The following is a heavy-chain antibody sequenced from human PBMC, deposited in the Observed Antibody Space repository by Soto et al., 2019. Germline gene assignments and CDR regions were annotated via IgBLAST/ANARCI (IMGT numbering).Heavy chain of an antibody. CDR3: ARGLRTGTNFDY. J-gene: IGHJ4*02. CDR1: GGSISSYY. CDR2: IYYSGST. Sequence: SLTCTVSGGSISSYYWSWIRQPPGKGLEWIGYIYYSGSTNYNPSLKSRVTISVDTSKNQFSLKLSSVTAADTAVYYCARGLRTGTNFDYWGQGTLVTVSS. V-gene: IGHV4-59*01. D-gene: IGHD1-1*01.